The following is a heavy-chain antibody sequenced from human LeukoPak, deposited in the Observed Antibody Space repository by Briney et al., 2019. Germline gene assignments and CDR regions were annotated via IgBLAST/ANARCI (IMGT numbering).Heavy chain of an antibody. J-gene: IGHJ5*02. Sequence: ASVKVSCKTSGYTFTGYYMHWVRQAPGQGLEWMGWINPNSGGTGYAQKFQGRVTMTRNTSISTAYMELSSLRSEDTAVYYCARGYHRYYYGSGRWYNWFDPRGQGTLVTVSS. CDR3: ARGYHRYYYGSGRWYNWFDP. CDR2: INPNSGGT. D-gene: IGHD3-10*01. CDR1: GYTFTGYY. V-gene: IGHV1-8*02.